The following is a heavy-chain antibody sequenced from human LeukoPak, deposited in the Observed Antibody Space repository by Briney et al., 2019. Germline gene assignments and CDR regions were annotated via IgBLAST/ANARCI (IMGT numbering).Heavy chain of an antibody. V-gene: IGHV4-39*07. CDR3: APRAHCSGGSCYFWFDP. J-gene: IGHJ5*02. CDR2: IHHTGTP. D-gene: IGHD2-15*01. Sequence: SETLSLTCLVSGASISTNTHYWGWVRQPPGKGLEWIASIHHTGTPYYNPSLKSRVTISVDTSKNQFSLKLSSVTAADTAVYYCAPRAHCSGGSCYFWFDPWGQGTLVTVSS. CDR1: GASISTNTHY.